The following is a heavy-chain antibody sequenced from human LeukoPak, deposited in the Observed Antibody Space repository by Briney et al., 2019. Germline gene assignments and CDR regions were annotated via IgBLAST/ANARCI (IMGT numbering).Heavy chain of an antibody. CDR2: FDPEDGET. V-gene: IGHV1-24*01. CDR3: ATNGRYYDSSGYYSSKFGY. CDR1: GYTLTELS. D-gene: IGHD3-22*01. Sequence: ASVKVSCKVSGYTLTELSMHWVRQAPGKGLEWMGGFDPEDGETIYAQKFQGRVTMTEDTSTDTAYMELSSLRSEDTAVYYCATNGRYYDSSGYYSSKFGYWGQGTLVTVSS. J-gene: IGHJ4*02.